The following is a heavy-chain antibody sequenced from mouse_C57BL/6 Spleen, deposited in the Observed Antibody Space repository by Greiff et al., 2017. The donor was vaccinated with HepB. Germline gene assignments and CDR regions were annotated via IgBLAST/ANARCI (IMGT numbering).Heavy chain of an antibody. V-gene: IGHV6-6*01. CDR2: IRNKANNHAT. CDR3: TRIGTYGSSLDY. Sequence: EVQRVESGGGLVQPGGSMKLSCAASGFTFSDAWMDWVRQSPEKGLEWVAEIRNKANNHATYYAESVKGRFTISRDDSKSSVYLQMNSLRAEDTGIYYCTRIGTYGSSLDYWGQGTTLTVSS. CDR1: GFTFSDAW. D-gene: IGHD1-1*01. J-gene: IGHJ2*01.